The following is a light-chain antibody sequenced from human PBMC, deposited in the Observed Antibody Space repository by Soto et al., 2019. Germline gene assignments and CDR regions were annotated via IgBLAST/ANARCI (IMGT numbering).Light chain of an antibody. CDR2: WAS. V-gene: IGKV4-1*01. Sequence: DIVMTQSPDSLAVSLGERATINCKSSQTLLFTSNNKIYLAWYQQKPGQPPKLLISWASVRESGVPDRFSGSGSGKDFTLTISSLQAEYVAVYYCQQYYGPPRTFGQGTKVEIK. CDR3: QQYYGPPRT. CDR1: QTLLFTSNNKIY. J-gene: IGKJ1*01.